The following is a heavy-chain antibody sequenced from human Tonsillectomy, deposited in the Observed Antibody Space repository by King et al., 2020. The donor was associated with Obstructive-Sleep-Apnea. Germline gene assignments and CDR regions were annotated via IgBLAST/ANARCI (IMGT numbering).Heavy chain of an antibody. CDR2: VNWKGDRT. CDR1: GFTFNDYG. J-gene: IGHJ3*01. CDR3: ARDGSGHAFDV. Sequence: QLVQSGGGVARPGGSRRLSCAASGFTFNDYGMSWVRHVPGKGLEWVSGVNWKGDRTGYADSAKGRFTISRDNAKNSLYLQMNSLRAEDTALYHCARDGSGHAFDVWGQGTMVTVSS. V-gene: IGHV3-20*01.